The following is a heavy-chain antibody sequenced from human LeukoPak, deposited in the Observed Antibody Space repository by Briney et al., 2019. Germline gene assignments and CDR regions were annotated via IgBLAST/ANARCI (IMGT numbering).Heavy chain of an antibody. J-gene: IGHJ3*02. Sequence: PPETLSLTCTVSAGSIGSGCYYWGWIRQHPGKGLEWIGYIYYSGSTYYNPSLKSRVTISVDTSKNQFSLKLSSVTAADTAVYYCARDGVWRDCSSTSCYTVALGIDIWGQGTMVTVSS. CDR3: ARDGVWRDCSSTSCYTVALGIDI. CDR1: AGSIGSGCYY. D-gene: IGHD2-2*02. CDR2: IYYSGST. V-gene: IGHV4-31*03.